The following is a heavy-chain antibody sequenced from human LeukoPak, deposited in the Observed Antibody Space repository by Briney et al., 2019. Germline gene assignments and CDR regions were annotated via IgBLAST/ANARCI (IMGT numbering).Heavy chain of an antibody. V-gene: IGHV4-38-2*02. D-gene: IGHD3-9*01. CDR3: AADSYDILTGYPPRAAFDI. J-gene: IGHJ3*02. CDR1: GYSISNGYY. CDR2: INHSGST. Sequence: SETLSLTCTVSGYSISNGYYWGWIRQPPGKGLEWIGEINHSGSTNYNPSLKSRVTISVDTSKNQFSLKLSSVTAADTAVYYCAADSYDILTGYPPRAAFDIWGQGTMVTVSS.